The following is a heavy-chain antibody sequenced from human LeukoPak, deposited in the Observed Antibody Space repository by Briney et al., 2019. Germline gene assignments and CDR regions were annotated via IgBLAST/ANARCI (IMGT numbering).Heavy chain of an antibody. CDR3: VLSTGHMYYFDY. D-gene: IGHD6-19*01. CDR1: AFTFSDYY. V-gene: IGHV3-11*01. J-gene: IGHJ4*02. Sequence: GGSLRLSWAASAFTFSDYYMSWIRQAPGKGLEWISYISSSGPIWYADSVKGRFTISRDNAKNSLYLHMSSLRAEDTAVYYCVLSTGHMYYFDYWGQGSLVTVSS. CDR2: ISSSGPI.